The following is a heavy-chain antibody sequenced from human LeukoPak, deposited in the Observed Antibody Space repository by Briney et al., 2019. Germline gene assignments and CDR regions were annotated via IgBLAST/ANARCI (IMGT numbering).Heavy chain of an antibody. Sequence: PGGSLRLSCAASGFTFSNAWMNWVRQAPGKGLEWIGRIKSKIDGETTNYAEPVRGRFTISRDDSKSTVYLQMNSLKIEDTAVYYCTTDLGTYYHGSQRLIPIDYWGQGTLVTVSS. V-gene: IGHV3-15*07. D-gene: IGHD3-10*01. CDR2: IKSKIDGETT. CDR3: TTDLGTYYHGSQRLIPIDY. CDR1: GFTFSNAW. J-gene: IGHJ4*02.